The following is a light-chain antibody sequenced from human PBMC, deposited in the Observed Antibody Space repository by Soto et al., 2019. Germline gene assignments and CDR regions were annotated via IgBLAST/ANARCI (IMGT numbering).Light chain of an antibody. CDR1: QGTNNY. V-gene: IGKV3-11*01. CDR2: DAS. Sequence: DIVLTQSPGTLYLSPGEGATLSCRASQGTNNYLAWYQQKPGQAPRLLIYDASNRATGIPARFSGSGSGTDFTLTISSLEPEDFAVYYCQQRSNWPPIPFGQGTRLEVK. J-gene: IGKJ5*01. CDR3: QQRSNWPPIP.